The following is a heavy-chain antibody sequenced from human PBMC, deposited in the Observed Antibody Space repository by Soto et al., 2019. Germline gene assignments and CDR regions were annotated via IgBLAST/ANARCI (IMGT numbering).Heavy chain of an antibody. CDR3: ARGGVMYQLLQNWFDP. D-gene: IGHD2-2*01. Sequence: QVQLVQSGAEVKKPGSSVKVSCKASGGTFSSYAISWVRQAPGQGLEWMGGIIPIFGTANYAQKFQGRVTIAADDSTSRAYMELGSVRSEDTAVYYCARGGVMYQLLQNWFDPWGQGTLVTVSS. CDR2: IIPIFGTA. J-gene: IGHJ5*02. V-gene: IGHV1-69*12. CDR1: GGTFSSYA.